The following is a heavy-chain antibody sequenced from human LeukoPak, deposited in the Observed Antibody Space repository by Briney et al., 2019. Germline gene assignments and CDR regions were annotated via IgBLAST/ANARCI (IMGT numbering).Heavy chain of an antibody. CDR1: GGSFNGYY. J-gene: IGHJ4*02. Sequence: SETLSLTCAVYGGSFNGYYWTWIRQPPGKGLEWIGEINHSGSTDYNPSLKSRVTISVDTSKNQFSLKLSSVTAADTAVYYCARESSGDVDYWGQGTLVTVSS. V-gene: IGHV4-34*01. CDR2: INHSGST. D-gene: IGHD6-19*01. CDR3: ARESSGDVDY.